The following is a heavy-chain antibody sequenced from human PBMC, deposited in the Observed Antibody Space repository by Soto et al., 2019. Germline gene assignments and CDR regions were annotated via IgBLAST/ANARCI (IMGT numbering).Heavy chain of an antibody. CDR2: IYYSGST. J-gene: IGHJ6*02. D-gene: IGHD5-18*01. CDR3: AREKYSYESVLSGGMDV. CDR1: GGSISSGGYY. V-gene: IGHV4-31*03. Sequence: SETLSLTCTVSGGSISSGGYYWSWIRQHPGKGLEWIGYIYYSGSTYYNPSLKSRVTISVDTSKNQFSLKLSSVTAADTAVYYCAREKYSYESVLSGGMDVWGQGTTVTVSS.